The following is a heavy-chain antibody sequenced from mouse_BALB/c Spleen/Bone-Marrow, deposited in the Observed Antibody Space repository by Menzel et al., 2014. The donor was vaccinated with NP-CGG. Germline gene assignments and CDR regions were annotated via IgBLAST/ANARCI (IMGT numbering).Heavy chain of an antibody. D-gene: IGHD2-1*01. CDR1: GYTFTSYY. CDR3: TRYGNYYFDC. J-gene: IGHJ2*01. Sequence: QVQLQQSGAELVKPGASVKLSCKASGYTFTSYYMYWVKQRPGQGLEWIGEINPSNGGTNFNEKFKSKATLTVDKSSSTAYMQLSSLTSEDSAVYYCTRYGNYYFDCWGQGTTLTVSS. V-gene: IGHV1S81*02. CDR2: INPSNGGT.